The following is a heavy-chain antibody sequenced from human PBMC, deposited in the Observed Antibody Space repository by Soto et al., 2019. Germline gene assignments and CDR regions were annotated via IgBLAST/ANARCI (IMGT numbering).Heavy chain of an antibody. CDR3: ARVVRFCSSPSCRGRNWFDP. J-gene: IGHJ5*02. CDR2: IFYTGTT. CDR1: GGSISIGDYY. V-gene: IGHV4-30-4*01. D-gene: IGHD2-2*01. Sequence: NPSETLSLTCSVSGGSISIGDYYLSWIRQPPGKGLEWVGYIFYTGTTYYNPSLKSRVAISVDTSKNQFSLKLRSVTAAETAVYHCARVVRFCSSPSCRGRNWFDPWGQGTLVTLS.